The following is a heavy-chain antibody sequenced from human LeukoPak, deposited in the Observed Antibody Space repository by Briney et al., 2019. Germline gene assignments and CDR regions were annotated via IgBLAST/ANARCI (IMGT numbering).Heavy chain of an antibody. CDR3: ARSQLVHGGPYYYYYGMDV. D-gene: IGHD6-13*01. V-gene: IGHV3-11*04. J-gene: IGHJ6*02. CDR1: GFTFSDYY. Sequence: GGSLRLSCAASGFTFSDYYMSWIRQAPGKGLEWVSYISSSGSTIYYADSVKGRFTISRDNAKNSLYLQMNSLRAEDTAVYYCARSQLVHGGPYYYYYGMDVWGQGTTVTVSS. CDR2: ISSSGSTI.